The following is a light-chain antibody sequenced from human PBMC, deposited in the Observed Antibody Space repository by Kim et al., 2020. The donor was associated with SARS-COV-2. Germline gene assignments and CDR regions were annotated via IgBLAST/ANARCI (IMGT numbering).Light chain of an antibody. CDR3: QQYNSYPLT. V-gene: IGKV1-5*03. CDR1: QNINTW. CDR2: KAT. J-gene: IGKJ4*01. Sequence: DIQMTQSPSTLSASVGDRVTITCRASQNINTWLAWYQQKPGKAPKLLIYKATGLQSEVPSRFSGSGSGTEFTLTISSLQPDDFATYYCQQYNSYPLTFGGGTKVDIK.